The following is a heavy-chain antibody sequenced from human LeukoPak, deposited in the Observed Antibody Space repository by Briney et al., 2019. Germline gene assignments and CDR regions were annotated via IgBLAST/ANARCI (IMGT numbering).Heavy chain of an antibody. J-gene: IGHJ1*01. D-gene: IGHD4-23*01. V-gene: IGHV3-30*18. CDR2: ISYDGSNK. CDR3: AKGQLRWQLQH. Sequence: GRSLRLSCAASGFTFSSYGMHWVRQAPGKGLEWVAVISYDGSNKYYADSVKGRFTISRDNSKNTLYLQMNSLRAEDTAVYYCAKGQLRWQLQHWGQGTLVTVSS. CDR1: GFTFSSYG.